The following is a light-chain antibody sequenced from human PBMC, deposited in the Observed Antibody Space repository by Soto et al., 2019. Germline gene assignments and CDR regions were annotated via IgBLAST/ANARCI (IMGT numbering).Light chain of an antibody. J-gene: IGKJ1*01. V-gene: IGKV3-20*01. Sequence: ENGLPQFPGTLSLSPGERATLSCRASQSVSSNYLAWYQQKPGQAPRLLIYGASSRAAGIPDRFRGSWSGTAFTLTISRLEPEDFAVYYCEHVGSSPPWPFGQGTKVEMK. CDR1: QSVSSNY. CDR3: EHVGSSPPWP. CDR2: GAS.